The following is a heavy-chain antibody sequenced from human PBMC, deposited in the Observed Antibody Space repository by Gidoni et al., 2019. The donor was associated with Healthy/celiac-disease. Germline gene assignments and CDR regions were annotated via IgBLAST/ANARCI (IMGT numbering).Heavy chain of an antibody. CDR2: INPNSGGT. D-gene: IGHD5-18*01. CDR1: GSTFTGYY. V-gene: IGHV1-2*02. CDR3: ARGRDVDTAMRYYYYYMDV. Sequence: QVQLVQSGAEVKKPGASVKVSCKASGSTFTGYYMHWVRPAPGQGLEWMGWINPNSGGTNYAQKFQGGVTMTRDTSISTAYMELSRLRSDDTAVYYCARGRDVDTAMRYYYYYMDVWGKGTTVTVSS. J-gene: IGHJ6*03.